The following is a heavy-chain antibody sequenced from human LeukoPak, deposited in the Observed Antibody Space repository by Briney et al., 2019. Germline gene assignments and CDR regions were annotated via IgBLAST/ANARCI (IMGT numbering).Heavy chain of an antibody. J-gene: IGHJ5*02. D-gene: IGHD6-19*01. CDR3: ATGTDLSSGHGSWFDP. Sequence: SGTLSLTCAVSGASITSTNWWTWVRQPPGKGLEWIAEIYHSGITNYNPSLESRVTLSVDKSKNQFSLRLNSVTAADTAVYYCATGTDLSSGHGSWFDPWGQGTLVTVSS. CDR2: IYHSGIT. CDR1: GASITSTNW. V-gene: IGHV4-4*02.